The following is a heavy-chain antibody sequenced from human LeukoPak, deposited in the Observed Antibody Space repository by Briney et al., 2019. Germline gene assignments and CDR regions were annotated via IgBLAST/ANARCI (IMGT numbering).Heavy chain of an antibody. J-gene: IGHJ4*02. CDR1: GFTVSSNY. V-gene: IGHV3-53*01. CDR3: AREIRRYSSGWYYFDY. Sequence: GGSLRLPCAASGFTVSSNYMSWVRQAPGKGLEWVSVIYSGGSTYYADSVKGRFTISRDNSKNTLYLQMNSLRAEDTAVYYCAREIRRYSSGWYYFDYWGQGTLVTVSS. CDR2: IYSGGST. D-gene: IGHD6-19*01.